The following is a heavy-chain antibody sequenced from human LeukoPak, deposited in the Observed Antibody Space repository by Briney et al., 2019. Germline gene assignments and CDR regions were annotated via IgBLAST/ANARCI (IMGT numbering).Heavy chain of an antibody. CDR2: ISYDGSNK. V-gene: IGHV3-30*18. CDR3: AKGKVYGDSTGPYYFDY. D-gene: IGHD4-17*01. Sequence: PGRSLRLSCAASGLTFSTYGIHWVRQAPGKGLEWVTVISYDGSNKYYADSVKGRFTVSRDNSKNTLYLQINSLRAEDTAVYYCAKGKVYGDSTGPYYFDYWGQGTLVTVSS. J-gene: IGHJ4*02. CDR1: GLTFSTYG.